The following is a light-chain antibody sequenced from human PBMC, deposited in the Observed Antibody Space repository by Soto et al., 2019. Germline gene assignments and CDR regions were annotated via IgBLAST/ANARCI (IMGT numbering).Light chain of an antibody. CDR2: GAS. J-gene: IGKJ1*01. CDR1: QSVSNNY. CDR3: QQYGSSPTWT. V-gene: IGKV3-20*01. Sequence: EGVLTQSPGTPSLSPGERATLSCRASQSVSNNYLAWYQQKPGQAPRLLIYGASTRATGIPDRFSGSGSGTDFTLTISRLEPEDSAVYYCQQYGSSPTWTFGQGAKVDI.